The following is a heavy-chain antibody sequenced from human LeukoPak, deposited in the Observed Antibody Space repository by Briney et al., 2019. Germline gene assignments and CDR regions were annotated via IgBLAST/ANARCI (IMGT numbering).Heavy chain of an antibody. V-gene: IGHV4-59*12. CDR3: ARGLAYYYDSSGHSYY. Sequence: PSETLSLTCTVSGGSISSYYWSWIRQPPGKGLEWIGYIYYSGSTNYNPSLKSRVTIPVDTSKNQFSLKLSSATAADTAVYYCARGLAYYYDSSGHSYYWGQGTLVTVSS. CDR1: GGSISSYY. J-gene: IGHJ4*02. CDR2: IYYSGST. D-gene: IGHD3-22*01.